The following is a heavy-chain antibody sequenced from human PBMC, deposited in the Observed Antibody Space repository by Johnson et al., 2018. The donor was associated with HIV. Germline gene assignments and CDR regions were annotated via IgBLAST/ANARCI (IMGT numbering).Heavy chain of an antibody. CDR1: GFTFSSYA. CDR3: VRGLTMIVVVDAFDI. Sequence: QVQLVESGGGLVQPGGSLRLSCAASGFTFSSYAMHWVRQAPGKGLEWVAVISYDGSNKYYADSVKGRFTISRDNSKNTLYLQMNSLRDEDTSVYYCVRGLTMIVVVDAFDIWGQGTMVTVSS. CDR2: ISYDGSNK. J-gene: IGHJ3*02. V-gene: IGHV3-30-3*01. D-gene: IGHD3-22*01.